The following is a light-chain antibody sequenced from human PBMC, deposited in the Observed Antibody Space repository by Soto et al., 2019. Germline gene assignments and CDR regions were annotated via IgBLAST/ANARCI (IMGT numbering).Light chain of an antibody. CDR3: QQYDNLYT. CDR2: DAS. V-gene: IGKV1-33*01. Sequence: DIQMTQSPSSLSASVGDRVTITCQASQDISNYLNWYQQKPGKAPKLLIYDASNLETGVPSRFSGSGSGTDFTFNISSLQPEDIATYYCQQYDNLYTFVQGTKLEIK. J-gene: IGKJ2*01. CDR1: QDISNY.